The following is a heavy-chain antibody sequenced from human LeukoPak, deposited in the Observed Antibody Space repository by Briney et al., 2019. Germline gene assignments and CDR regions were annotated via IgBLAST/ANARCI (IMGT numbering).Heavy chain of an antibody. D-gene: IGHD6-6*01. V-gene: IGHV3-73*01. J-gene: IGHJ6*03. Sequence: GGSLRLSCAASGFTFSGSAMHWVRQASGKGLEWVGRIRSKANSYATAYAASVKGRFTISRDDSKNTAYLQMNSLKTEDTAVYYCTSPAWSSSSTRPGGYYYYYYMDVWGKGTTVTVSS. CDR3: TSPAWSSSSTRPGGYYYYYYMDV. CDR1: GFTFSGSA. CDR2: IRSKANSYAT.